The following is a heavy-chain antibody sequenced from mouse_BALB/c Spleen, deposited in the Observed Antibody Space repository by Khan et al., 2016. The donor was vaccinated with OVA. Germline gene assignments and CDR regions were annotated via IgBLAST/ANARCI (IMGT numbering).Heavy chain of an antibody. Sequence: QVQLKESGAELAKPGASVKMSCKASGYTFINYWILWVKQRPGQGLEWIGYINPSTGYTEYNQNFKDKATLTADKSSSTAYMQLSILTSEDSAFYCCARRGLRWYFDYWGQGTTLTVSS. V-gene: IGHV1-7*01. D-gene: IGHD1-1*01. CDR3: ARRGLRWYFDY. J-gene: IGHJ2*01. CDR1: GYTFINYW. CDR2: INPSTGYT.